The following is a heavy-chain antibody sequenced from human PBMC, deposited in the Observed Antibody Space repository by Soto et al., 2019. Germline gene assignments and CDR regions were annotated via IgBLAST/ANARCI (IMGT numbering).Heavy chain of an antibody. CDR3: ARVRPDRPFDY. CDR1: GGSISSGGYY. J-gene: IGHJ4*02. CDR2: IYYSGST. Sequence: QVQLQESGPGLVKPSQTLSLTCTVSGGSISSGGYYWSWIRQHPGKGLEWIGYIYYSGSTYYNPSLKRRVTISLDPSKNQFSLKLSSVTAADTAVYYCARVRPDRPFDYWGQGTLVTVSS. V-gene: IGHV4-31*03.